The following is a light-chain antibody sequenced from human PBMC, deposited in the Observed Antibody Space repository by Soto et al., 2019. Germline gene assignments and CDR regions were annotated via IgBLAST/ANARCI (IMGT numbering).Light chain of an antibody. Sequence: AIQLTQSPSSLSASVGDRVTITCRASQGISSALAWYQQKPGKAPKLLIYDASSLESEVPSRFSGSGSGTDVTLTISRLQPEDFANYYCQQFNSYPLTFGQGTRLELK. CDR2: DAS. V-gene: IGKV1-13*02. CDR1: QGISSA. CDR3: QQFNSYPLT. J-gene: IGKJ5*01.